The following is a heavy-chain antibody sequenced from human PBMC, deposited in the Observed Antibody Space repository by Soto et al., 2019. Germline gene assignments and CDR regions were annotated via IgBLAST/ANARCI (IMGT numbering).Heavy chain of an antibody. J-gene: IGHJ6*02. D-gene: IGHD3-3*01. CDR1: GYTFTGYY. Sequence: ASVKVSCKASGYTFTGYYMHWVRQAPGQGLEWMGWINPNGGGTNYAQKFQGRVTMTRDTSISTAYMELSRLRSDDTAVYYCASNLGGDFWSGYYRRGGYYYGMDVWGQGTTVTVSS. CDR3: ASNLGGDFWSGYYRRGGYYYGMDV. V-gene: IGHV1-2*02. CDR2: INPNGGGT.